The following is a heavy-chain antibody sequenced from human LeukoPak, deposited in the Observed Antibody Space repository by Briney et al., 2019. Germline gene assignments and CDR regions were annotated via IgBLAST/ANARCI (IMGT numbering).Heavy chain of an antibody. D-gene: IGHD5-18*01. V-gene: IGHV5-51*01. CDR2: IYPGDSDT. CDR1: GYSFISYW. J-gene: IGHJ4*02. CDR3: ARGSSGYTYGFDY. Sequence: GESLKISCKGSGYSFISYWIGWVRQMPGKGLEWMGIIYPGDSDTRYSPSFQGQVTISADKSIRNAYLQWSSLKASDTAMYYCARGSSGYTYGFDYWGQGTLVTVSS.